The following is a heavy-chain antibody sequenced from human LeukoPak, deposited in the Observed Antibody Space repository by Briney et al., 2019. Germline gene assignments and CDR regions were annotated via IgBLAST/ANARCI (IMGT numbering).Heavy chain of an antibody. V-gene: IGHV3-53*01. Sequence: GGSLRLSCAASGFTVSSNYMSWVRQAPGKGLEWVSVIYSGGSTYYADSVKGQFTISRDNSKNTLYLQMNSLRAEDTAVYYCARDSVGATRFDPWGQGTLVTVSS. CDR3: ARDSVGATRFDP. J-gene: IGHJ5*02. CDR1: GFTVSSNY. D-gene: IGHD1-26*01. CDR2: IYSGGST.